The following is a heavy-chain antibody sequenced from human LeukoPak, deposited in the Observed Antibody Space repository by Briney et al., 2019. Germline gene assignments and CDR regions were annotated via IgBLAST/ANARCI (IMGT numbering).Heavy chain of an antibody. CDR3: ARASDYYGSGTFY. J-gene: IGHJ4*02. CDR1: GYTFTGYY. D-gene: IGHD3-10*01. CDR2: INPNSGGT. Sequence: ASVKVSCKASGYTFTGYYMHWVRQAPGQGLEWMGWINPNSGGTNYAQKFQGRVTMTRDTSISTAYMELSRLRSDDTAVYYCARASDYYGSGTFYWGQGTLVTVSS. V-gene: IGHV1-2*02.